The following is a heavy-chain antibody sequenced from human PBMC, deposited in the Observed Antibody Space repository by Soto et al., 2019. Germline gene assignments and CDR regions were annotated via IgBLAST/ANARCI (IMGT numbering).Heavy chain of an antibody. J-gene: IGHJ4*02. V-gene: IGHV3-30*18. CDR3: AKETVYDYVWGSYRYIDY. D-gene: IGHD3-16*02. Sequence: GGSLRLSCAASGFTFSSYGMHWVRQAPGKGLEWVAVISYDGSNKYYADSVKGRFTISRDNSKNTLYLQMNSLRAEDTAVFYCAKETVYDYVWGSYRYIDYWGQGTLVTVSS. CDR1: GFTFSSYG. CDR2: ISYDGSNK.